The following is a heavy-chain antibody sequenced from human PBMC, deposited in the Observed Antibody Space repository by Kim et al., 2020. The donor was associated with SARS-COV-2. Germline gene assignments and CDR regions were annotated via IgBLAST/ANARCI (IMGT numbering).Heavy chain of an antibody. CDR3: ARGWDYGSGSYYDGRFVFNI. V-gene: IGHV3-53*04. Sequence: RGSLRLSCAASGLTVSSNYMSWVRQAPGKGLEWVAVIYVDGDTYYADSVKGRFTISRHNSKNTLYLQMNSLRLEDTAVYYCARGWDYGSGSYYDGRFVFNIWGQGTKVTVSS. CDR2: IYVDGDT. J-gene: IGHJ3*02. D-gene: IGHD3-10*01. CDR1: GLTVSSNY.